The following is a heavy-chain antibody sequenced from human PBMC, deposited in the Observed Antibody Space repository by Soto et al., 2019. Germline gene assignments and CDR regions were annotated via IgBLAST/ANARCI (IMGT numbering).Heavy chain of an antibody. CDR3: AKDVIRVVPRDDYDGMDV. CDR1: GFTFSSYG. CDR2: ISYDGSNK. J-gene: IGHJ6*02. Sequence: QVQLVESGGGVVQPGRSLRLSCAASGFTFSSYGMHWVRQAPGKGLEWVAVISYDGSNKYYADSVKGRFTISRDNSKNTLYLQMNSLRAEDMAVYYCAKDVIRVVPRDDYDGMDVWDQGTTVTVSS. D-gene: IGHD3-3*01. V-gene: IGHV3-30*18.